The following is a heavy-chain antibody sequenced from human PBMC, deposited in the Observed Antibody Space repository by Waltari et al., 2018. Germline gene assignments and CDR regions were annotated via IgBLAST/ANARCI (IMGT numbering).Heavy chain of an antibody. CDR2: IRSKRSGGTT. D-gene: IGHD3-16*01. V-gene: IGHV3-49*04. J-gene: IGHJ4*02. CDR1: GFTFGAYT. Sequence: SGGGLVQPGRSLRLSCTASGFTFGAYTITWVRQAPGKGLEWVVFIRSKRSGGTTEFAASVKGRFTISRDDSNSIAYLQMNSLKTEDTAMYYCTRDFGQPESWGQGTLVTVSS. CDR3: TRDFGQPES.